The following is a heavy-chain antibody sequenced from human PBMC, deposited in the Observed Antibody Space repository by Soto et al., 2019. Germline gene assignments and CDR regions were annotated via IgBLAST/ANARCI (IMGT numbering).Heavy chain of an antibody. CDR3: PRLPPRGRFLEWLLYRSYYYYGMDV. CDR1: GYTYTSYD. D-gene: IGHD3-3*01. J-gene: IGHJ6*02. CDR2: MNPNSGNT. V-gene: IGHV1-8*01. Sequence: ASVKVSFKGSGYTYTSYDINWGRQATGQGVEWMGWMNPNSGNTGYAQKFQGRVTMARNTSIGTAYMELSSLRSEDPAVDYCPRLPPRGRFLEWLLYRSYYYYGMDVWGQGTTVTVSS.